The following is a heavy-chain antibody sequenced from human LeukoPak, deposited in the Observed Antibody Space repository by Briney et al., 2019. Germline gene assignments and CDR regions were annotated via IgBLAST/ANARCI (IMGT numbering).Heavy chain of an antibody. CDR2: IKQDGSEK. D-gene: IGHD6-13*01. CDR3: ARDSSSWYSYYYYMDV. Sequence: GGSLRLSCAASGFTFSSYWMSWVRQAPGKGLEWVANIKQDGSEKYYVDSVKGRFTISRDNAKNSLYLQMNSLRAEDTAVYYCARDSSSWYSYYYYMDVWGKGTTVTISS. J-gene: IGHJ6*03. CDR1: GFTFSSYW. V-gene: IGHV3-7*01.